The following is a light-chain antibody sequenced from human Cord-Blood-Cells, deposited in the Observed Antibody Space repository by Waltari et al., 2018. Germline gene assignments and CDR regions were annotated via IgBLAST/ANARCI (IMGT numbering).Light chain of an antibody. CDR3: NSRDSSGNHQV. J-gene: IGLJ3*02. Sequence: SSELTQDPAVSVALGQTVRITCQGDSLRSYYASWYQQKPGQAPVLVIYGKNNRPSGIPDRLSGASVGNTASWTITGAQAEDEADYYCNSRDSSGNHQVFGGGTKLTVL. CDR1: SLRSYY. V-gene: IGLV3-19*01. CDR2: GKN.